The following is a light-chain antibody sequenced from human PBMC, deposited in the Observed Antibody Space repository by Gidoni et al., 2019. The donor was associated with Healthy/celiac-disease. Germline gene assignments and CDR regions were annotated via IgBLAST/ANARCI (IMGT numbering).Light chain of an antibody. V-gene: IGKV3-11*01. CDR3: QQRSNWPPWT. Sequence: EIVLTQSPATLSLSPGERATLSCRASQSVSSYLAWYQQKPGQAPRLLIYDASNRATGIPARFRDSGSGTDFTLTISSLEPEDFAVYYCQQRSNWPPWTFGQGTKVEIK. J-gene: IGKJ1*01. CDR1: QSVSSY. CDR2: DAS.